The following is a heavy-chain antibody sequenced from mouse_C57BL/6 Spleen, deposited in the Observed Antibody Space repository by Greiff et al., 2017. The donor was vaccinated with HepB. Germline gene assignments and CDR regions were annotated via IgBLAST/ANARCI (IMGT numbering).Heavy chain of an antibody. Sequence: EVQLQQSGPELVKPGASVKISCKASGYTFTDYYMNWVKQSHGKSLEWIGDINPNNGGTSYNQKFKGKATLTVDKSSSTAYMELRSLTSEDSAVYYCAREGTTVRYFDVWGTGTTVTVSS. V-gene: IGHV1-26*01. CDR1: GYTFTDYY. CDR2: INPNNGGT. CDR3: AREGTTVRYFDV. J-gene: IGHJ1*03. D-gene: IGHD1-1*01.